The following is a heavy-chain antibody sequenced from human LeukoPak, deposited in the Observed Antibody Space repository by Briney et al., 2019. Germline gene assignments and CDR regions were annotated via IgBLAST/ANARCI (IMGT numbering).Heavy chain of an antibody. CDR1: GFTFTSYG. Sequence: PGGSLTLSCAASGFTFTSYGFRWVRQAPGKGLEWVAFIQYDGTNKYYAASVKGRFTISRDTSKNTVYLQMKRQTVQDTALYYCAKDEGGYCSGGRCYWGYFDPWGQGTRVTASS. CDR2: IQYDGTNK. D-gene: IGHD2-15*01. J-gene: IGHJ5*02. CDR3: AKDEGGYCSGGRCYWGYFDP. V-gene: IGHV3-30*02.